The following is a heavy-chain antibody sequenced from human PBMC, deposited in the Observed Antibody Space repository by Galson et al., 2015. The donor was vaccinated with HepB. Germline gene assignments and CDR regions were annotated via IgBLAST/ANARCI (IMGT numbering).Heavy chain of an antibody. V-gene: IGHV1-69*06. Sequence: SVKVSCKASGGTFSSYAISWVRQAPGQGLEWMGGIIPIFGTANYAQKFQDRVTITADKSTSTAYMELSSLRSEDTAVYYCASEACSSTSCYWFLGVAWGQGTLVTVSS. D-gene: IGHD2-2*01. J-gene: IGHJ5*02. CDR3: ASEACSSTSCYWFLGVA. CDR2: IIPIFGTA. CDR1: GGTFSSYA.